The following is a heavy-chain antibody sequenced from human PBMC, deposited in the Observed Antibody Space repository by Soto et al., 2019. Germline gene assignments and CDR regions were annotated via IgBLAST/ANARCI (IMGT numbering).Heavy chain of an antibody. V-gene: IGHV4-34*01. Sequence: SETLSLTCAVYGGSFSGYYWSWIRQPPGKGLEWIGEINHSGSTNYNPSLKSRVTISVDTSKNQFSLKLSSVTAADTAVYYCARGQAYWGQGTLVTVSS. CDR1: GGSFSGYY. J-gene: IGHJ4*02. CDR3: ARGQAY. CDR2: INHSGST.